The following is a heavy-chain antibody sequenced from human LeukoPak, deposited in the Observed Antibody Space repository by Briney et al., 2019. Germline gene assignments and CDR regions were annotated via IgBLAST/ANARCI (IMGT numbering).Heavy chain of an antibody. CDR2: IYYSGST. CDR1: GGSISSYY. CDR3: VSARLGSGLEGAFDV. D-gene: IGHD6-25*01. V-gene: IGHV4-59*01. Sequence: PSETLSLTCTVSGGSISSYYWSWIRQPPGKGLEWIGYIYYSGSTNYNPSLKSRVTISIDASKNQFSLWLSSVTAADTAVYHCVSARLGSGLEGAFDVWGQGTMVTVSS. J-gene: IGHJ3*01.